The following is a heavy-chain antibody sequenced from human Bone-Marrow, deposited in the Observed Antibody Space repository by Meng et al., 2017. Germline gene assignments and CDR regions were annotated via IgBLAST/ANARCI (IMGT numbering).Heavy chain of an antibody. V-gene: IGHV4/OR15-8*02. CDR3: ASWIYSCGWQ. J-gene: IGHJ4*02. Sequence: QGQLQESGPGPGKPSGTLSLTCVVSGGSISSIDWWSWVRQPPGKGLEWIGEIYHGGDTNYNPSLKSRVTIAIDKSKNQFSLKLSSVTAADTAVYYCASWIYSCGWQWGQGALVTVSS. CDR1: GGSISSIDW. CDR2: IYHGGDT. D-gene: IGHD6-19*01.